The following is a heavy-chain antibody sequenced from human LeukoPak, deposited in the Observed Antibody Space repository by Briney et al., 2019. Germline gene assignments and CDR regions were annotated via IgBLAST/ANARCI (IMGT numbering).Heavy chain of an antibody. CDR2: IYSGGST. Sequence: PGGSLRLSCAASGFTVSSNYMSWVRQAPGKGLEWVSVIYSGGSTYYADSVKGRFTISRDNSKNTLYLQMNSLRAEDTAVYYCARGVYDFWSGPPDYMDVWGKGTTVTVSS. CDR3: ARGVYDFWSGPPDYMDV. D-gene: IGHD3-3*01. J-gene: IGHJ6*03. CDR1: GFTVSSNY. V-gene: IGHV3-53*05.